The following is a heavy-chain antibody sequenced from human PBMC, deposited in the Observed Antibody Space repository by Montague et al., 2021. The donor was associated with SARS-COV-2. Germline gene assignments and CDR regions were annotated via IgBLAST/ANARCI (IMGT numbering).Heavy chain of an antibody. D-gene: IGHD3-9*01. V-gene: IGHV4-34*01. Sequence: SETLSLTCAVYGGSFSGYYWSWIRQPPGKGLEWIGEINHSGSTNCNPSLKSRVTISVDTSKNQFSLKLSSVTAADTAVYYCARDSRTDFDWLFPDSGSYYYYMDVWGKGTTVTVSS. CDR1: GGSFSGYY. CDR3: ARDSRTDFDWLFPDSGSYYYYMDV. J-gene: IGHJ6*03. CDR2: INHSGST.